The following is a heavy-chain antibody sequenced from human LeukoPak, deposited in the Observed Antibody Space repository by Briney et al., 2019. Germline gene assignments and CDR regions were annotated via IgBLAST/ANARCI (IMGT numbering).Heavy chain of an antibody. D-gene: IGHD3-3*01. J-gene: IGHJ3*02. V-gene: IGHV4-61*02. CDR3: ARASYDFWSGYYLHDAFDI. Sequence: SETLSLTCTVSGGSISSGSYYWSWIRQPAGKGLEWIGRICTSGSTNYNPSLKSRVTISVDTSKNQFSLKLSSVTVADTAVYYCARASYDFWSGYYLHDAFDIWGQGTMVTVSS. CDR1: GGSISSGSYY. CDR2: ICTSGST.